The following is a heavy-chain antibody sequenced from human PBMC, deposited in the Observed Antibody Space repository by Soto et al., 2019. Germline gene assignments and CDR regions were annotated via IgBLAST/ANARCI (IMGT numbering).Heavy chain of an antibody. CDR1: GGSFSGYY. Sequence: SETLSLTCAVYGGSFSGYYWSWIRQPPGKGLEWIGEINHSGSTNYNPSLKSRVTISVDTSKNQFSLKLSSVTAADTAVYYCAKLSGSRGYSYGYSYYYYGMDVWGQGTTVT. J-gene: IGHJ6*02. CDR2: INHSGST. D-gene: IGHD5-18*01. V-gene: IGHV4-34*01. CDR3: AKLSGSRGYSYGYSYYYYGMDV.